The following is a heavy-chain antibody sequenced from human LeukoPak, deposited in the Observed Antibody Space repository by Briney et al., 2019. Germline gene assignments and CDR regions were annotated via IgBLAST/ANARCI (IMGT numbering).Heavy chain of an antibody. CDR2: IWSDGSNK. V-gene: IGHV3-33*01. Sequence: PGGSLRLSCAASGFTFSYYAIHWVRQAPGKGLEWEALIWSDGSNKYYADSVKGRITISRDNSKNTVYLQMNSLRAEDTAVYYCARELFSSGSCPDGWGQGTLVTVSS. CDR1: GFTFSYYA. D-gene: IGHD3-10*01. J-gene: IGHJ4*02. CDR3: ARELFSSGSCPDG.